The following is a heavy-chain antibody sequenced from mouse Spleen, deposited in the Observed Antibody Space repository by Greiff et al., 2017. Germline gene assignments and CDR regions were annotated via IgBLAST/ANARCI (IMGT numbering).Heavy chain of an antibody. Sequence: QVQLQQPGAELVKPGASVKLSCKASGYTFTSYWMHWVKQRPGQGLEWIGEINPSNGRTNYNEKFKSKATLTVDKSSSTAYMQLSSLTSEDSAVYYCARDYGSSYEGFFAYWGQGTLVTVSA. CDR1: GYTFTSYW. CDR3: ARDYGSSYEGFFAY. J-gene: IGHJ3*01. V-gene: IGHV1S81*02. CDR2: INPSNGRT. D-gene: IGHD1-1*01.